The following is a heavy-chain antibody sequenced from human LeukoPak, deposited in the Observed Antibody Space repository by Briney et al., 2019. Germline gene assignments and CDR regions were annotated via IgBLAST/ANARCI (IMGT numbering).Heavy chain of an antibody. CDR1: GFTFGDYA. CDR2: IRSKAYGGTA. V-gene: IGHV3-49*03. CDR3: TRRLGESSGDAFDI. D-gene: IGHD3-10*01. Sequence: GGSLRLSCTASGFTFGDYAMSWFRRAPGKGLEWVCFIRSKAYGGTADYAASVKGRFTISRDDSKSIAYLQMNSLKTEDTAVYYCTRRLGESSGDAFDIWGQGTMVTVSS. J-gene: IGHJ3*02.